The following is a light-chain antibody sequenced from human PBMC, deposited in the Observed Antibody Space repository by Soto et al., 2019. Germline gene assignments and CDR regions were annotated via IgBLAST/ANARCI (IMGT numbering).Light chain of an antibody. J-gene: IGLJ1*01. CDR1: SSDVGGYKY. V-gene: IGLV2-14*01. Sequence: QSALTQPASVSGSPGQSITISCTGTSSDVGGYKYVSWYQQHPGKAPKLMIYEVTNRPSGVSNRFSGSKSGNTASLTISGLQAEDEADYYCSSYTRTTTLVVFGTGTKVTVL. CDR3: SSYTRTTTLVV. CDR2: EVT.